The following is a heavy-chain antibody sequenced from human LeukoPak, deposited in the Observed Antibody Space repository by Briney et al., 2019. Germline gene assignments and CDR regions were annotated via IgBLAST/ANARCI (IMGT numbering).Heavy chain of an antibody. CDR1: GGSISSYY. CDR3: ARLVPAAILHY. D-gene: IGHD2-2*02. J-gene: IGHJ4*02. Sequence: SETLSLTCTVSGGSISSYYWSWIRQPPGKGLEWIGYIYYSGSTNYNPSRKSRVAISVDPSKNQFSLKLSSVTAADPAVYYCARLVPAAILHYWGQGTLVTVSS. V-gene: IGHV4-59*08. CDR2: IYYSGST.